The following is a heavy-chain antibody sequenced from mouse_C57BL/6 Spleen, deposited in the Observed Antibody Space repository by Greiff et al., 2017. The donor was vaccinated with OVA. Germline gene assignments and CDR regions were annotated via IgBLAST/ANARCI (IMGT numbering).Heavy chain of an antibody. CDR3: ARHGNFWYFDV. D-gene: IGHD2-1*01. CDR2: ISSGGSYT. CDR1: GFTFSSYG. V-gene: IGHV5-6*02. Sequence: DVKLVESGGDLVKPGGSLKLSCAASGFTFSSYGMSWVRQTPDKRLEWVATISSGGSYTYYPDSVKGRFTISRDNAKNTLYLQMSSLKSEDTAMYYCARHGNFWYFDVWGTGTPVTVSS. J-gene: IGHJ1*03.